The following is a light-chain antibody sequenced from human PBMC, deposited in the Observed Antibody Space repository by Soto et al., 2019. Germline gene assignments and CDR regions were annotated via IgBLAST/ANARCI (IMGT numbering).Light chain of an antibody. J-gene: IGLJ3*02. CDR3: AVWNDGLNGPV. CDR1: FSNIGSNT. V-gene: IGLV1-44*01. CDR2: SNN. Sequence: QSVLTQPPSASGTPGQRVTVSCSGSFSNIGSNTVHWYQQLPGTAPKLLIYSNNQRPSGVPDRFSGSKSGTSASLAISGLQSEDEADYYCAVWNDGLNGPVFGGGTKVTVL.